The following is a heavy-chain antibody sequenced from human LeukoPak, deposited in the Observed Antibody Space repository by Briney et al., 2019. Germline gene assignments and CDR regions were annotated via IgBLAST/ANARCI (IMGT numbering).Heavy chain of an antibody. V-gene: IGHV4-4*07. CDR3: PRAPINRGGWRSFLV. CDR2: IYTSGST. CDR1: GGSISSYY. D-gene: IGHD5-12*01. J-gene: IGHJ4*02. Sequence: SETLSLTCTVSGGSISSYYWSWIRQPAGKGLEWIGRIYTSGSTNYNPSLKSRVTMSVDTSKNQFSLKLSSVTAADTAVHYRPRAPINRGGWRSFLVWGREPLVTASP.